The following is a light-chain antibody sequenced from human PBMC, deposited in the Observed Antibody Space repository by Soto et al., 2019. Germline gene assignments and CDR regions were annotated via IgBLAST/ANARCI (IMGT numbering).Light chain of an antibody. CDR2: GAS. J-gene: IGKJ1*01. Sequence: EIVMTQSPATLSVSPGERGTLSCRASQSVSSNLAWYQQKPGQAPRLLIYGASTRATGIPARFSGSRSGTEFNLTISRLQSEDFAVYYCQQYNNWPWTFGQGTKVEFK. V-gene: IGKV3-15*01. CDR1: QSVSSN. CDR3: QQYNNWPWT.